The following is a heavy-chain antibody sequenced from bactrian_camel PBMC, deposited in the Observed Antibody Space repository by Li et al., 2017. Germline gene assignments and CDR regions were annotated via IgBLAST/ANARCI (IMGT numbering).Heavy chain of an antibody. CDR1: GFIFTNYD. V-gene: IGHV3S40*01. CDR3: IKPPRTDYTVDAYDY. Sequence: RLSCAASGFIFTNYDMSWVRQAPGKEREGVARIYTGSGNTYYAKSVEGRFACSRDNAKNTLYLQLNSLKTEDTAMYYCIKPPRTDYTVDAYDYWGQGTQVTVS. J-gene: IGHJ4*01. D-gene: IGHD4*01. CDR2: IYTGSGNT.